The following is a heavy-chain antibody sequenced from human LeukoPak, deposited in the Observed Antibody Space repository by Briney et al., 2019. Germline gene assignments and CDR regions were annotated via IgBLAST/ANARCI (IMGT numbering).Heavy chain of an antibody. D-gene: IGHD2-15*01. CDR2: ISSSSSTI. CDR1: GFSFSDYY. J-gene: IGHJ6*03. Sequence: GGSLRLSCAASGFSFSDYYMSWIRQAPGKGLEWVSYISSSSSTIYYADSVKGRFTISRDNAKNSLYLQMNSLRAEDTAVYYCTRVLRYCSGGNCYSGGLGYMDVWGKGTTVTISS. V-gene: IGHV3-11*01. CDR3: TRVLRYCSGGNCYSGGLGYMDV.